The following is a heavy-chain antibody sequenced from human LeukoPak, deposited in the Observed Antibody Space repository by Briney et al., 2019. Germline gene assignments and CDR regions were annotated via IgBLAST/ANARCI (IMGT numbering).Heavy chain of an antibody. V-gene: IGHV4-30-4*01. CDR2: IYYSGST. D-gene: IGHD3-22*01. CDR3: AREQYDSSGYYLDY. CDR1: GGSISSGDYY. J-gene: IGHJ4*02. Sequence: PSETLSLTCTVSGGSISSGDYYWSWIRQPPGKGLEWIGYIYYSGSTYYNPSLKSRVTISVDTSKNQFSLKLSSVTAADTAVYYCAREQYDSSGYYLDYWGQGTLVTVSS.